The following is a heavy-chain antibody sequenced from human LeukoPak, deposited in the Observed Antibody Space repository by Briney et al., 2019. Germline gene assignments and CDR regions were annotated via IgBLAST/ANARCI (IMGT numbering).Heavy chain of an antibody. V-gene: IGHV3-66*01. CDR2: IYGDGST. J-gene: IGHJ3*01. CDR1: GFSVSNNY. Sequence: GGSLRLSCAASGFSVSNNYMIWVRTAPGKGLEWVSVIYGDGSTYYGDSVKGRFTISRDNSKNTVYLQMNSLRAEDTAVYYCARDRSSGYSDALDVWGQGTMVTVSS. D-gene: IGHD3-22*01. CDR3: ARDRSSGYSDALDV.